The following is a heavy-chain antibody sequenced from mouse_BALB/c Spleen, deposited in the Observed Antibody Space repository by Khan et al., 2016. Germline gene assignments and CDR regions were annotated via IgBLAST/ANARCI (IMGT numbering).Heavy chain of an antibody. V-gene: IGHV4-1*02. J-gene: IGHJ3*01. Sequence: EVKLLESGAGLVQPGGSLKLSCAASGFAFSRYWIRWVRQAPGKGLEWIGEINPDSSTIYYTASIKEKFIITRDNANQTLYLQMSIVRSEDTVLYYCAREECDRYQVNWGQGTLVTVSA. D-gene: IGHD6-1*01. CDR3: AREECDRYQVN. CDR1: GFAFSRYW. CDR2: INPDSSTI.